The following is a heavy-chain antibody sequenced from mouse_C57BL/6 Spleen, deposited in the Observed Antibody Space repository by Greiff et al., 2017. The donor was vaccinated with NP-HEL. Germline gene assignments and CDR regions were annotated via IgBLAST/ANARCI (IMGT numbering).Heavy chain of an antibody. CDR2: IWSGGST. Sequence: VQLQQSGPGLVQPSQSLSITCTVSGFSFTSYGVHWVRQSPGKGLEWLGVIWSGGSTDYNAAFISRLSISKDNSKSQVFFKMNSLQADDTAIYYCAKLTGTDAMDYWGQGTSVTVSS. CDR3: AKLTGTDAMDY. J-gene: IGHJ4*01. D-gene: IGHD4-1*01. CDR1: GFSFTSYG. V-gene: IGHV2-2*01.